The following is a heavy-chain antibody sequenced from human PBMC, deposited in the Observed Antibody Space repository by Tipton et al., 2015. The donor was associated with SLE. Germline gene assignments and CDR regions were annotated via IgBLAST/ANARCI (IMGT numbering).Heavy chain of an antibody. CDR1: GGSISSSSYY. Sequence: TLSLTCTVSGGSISSSSYYWGWIRQPPGKGLEWIGSIYYSGSTNYNPSLKSRVTISVDTSKNQFSLKLSSVTAADTAVYYCARAWGSGRDYWGQGTLVTVSS. D-gene: IGHD3-10*01. J-gene: IGHJ4*02. CDR3: ARAWGSGRDY. V-gene: IGHV4-39*07. CDR2: IYYSGST.